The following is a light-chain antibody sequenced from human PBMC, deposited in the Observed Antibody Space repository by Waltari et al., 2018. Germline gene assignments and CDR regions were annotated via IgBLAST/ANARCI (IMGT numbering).Light chain of an antibody. J-gene: IGKJ3*01. CDR3: QQYDSSPLT. CDR1: QSFSSSF. CDR2: GAS. Sequence: EIVLTQSPGTLSLSPGERATLSCRASQSFSSSFLALYQQKPGQAPRLLIYGASSRATVIPDRFSGSGSGTDFTLTISRLEPEDFAVYYCQQYDSSPLTFGPGTKVDI. V-gene: IGKV3-20*01.